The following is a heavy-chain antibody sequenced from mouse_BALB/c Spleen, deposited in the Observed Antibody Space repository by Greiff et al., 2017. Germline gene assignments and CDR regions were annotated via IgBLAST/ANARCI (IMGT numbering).Heavy chain of an antibody. CDR2: INPSSGYT. J-gene: IGHJ1*01. D-gene: IGHD2-4*01. V-gene: IGHV1-4*01. Sequence: QVQLKESGAELARPGASVKMSCKASGYTFTSYTMHWVKQRPGQGLEWIGYINPSSGYTNYNQKFKDKATLTADKSSSTAYMQLSSLTSEDSAVYYCARGIINWYFDVWGAGTTVTVSS. CDR3: ARGIINWYFDV. CDR1: GYTFTSYT.